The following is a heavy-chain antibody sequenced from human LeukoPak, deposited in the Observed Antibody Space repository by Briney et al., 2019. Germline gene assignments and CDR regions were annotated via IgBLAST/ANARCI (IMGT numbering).Heavy chain of an antibody. D-gene: IGHD5-18*01. CDR2: ISSSSSYI. J-gene: IGHJ4*02. Sequence: PGGSLRLSCAASGFTFSSYSMNWVRQAPGKGLEWVSSISSSSSYIYYADSVKGRFTISRDNAKNSLYLQMNSLRAEDTAVYYCARDFTDTAMVTNFDYWGQGTLVIVSS. CDR3: ARDFTDTAMVTNFDY. CDR1: GFTFSSYS. V-gene: IGHV3-21*01.